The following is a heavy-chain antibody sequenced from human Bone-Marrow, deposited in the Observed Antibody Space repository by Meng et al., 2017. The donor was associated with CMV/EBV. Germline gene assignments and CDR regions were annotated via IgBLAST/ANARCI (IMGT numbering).Heavy chain of an antibody. D-gene: IGHD4-17*01. CDR1: GFTFSSYA. Sequence: GESLKISCAASGFTFSSYAMHWVRQAPGKGLEWVAVISYGGSTKYFADSVKGRFTIYRDNYRDTLFLQMNSLTAEDTGLYYCARHKYGDEYFLNYWVQGPGVTVSS. V-gene: IGHV3-30*04. J-gene: IGHJ4*02. CDR2: ISYGGSTK. CDR3: ARHKYGDEYFLNY.